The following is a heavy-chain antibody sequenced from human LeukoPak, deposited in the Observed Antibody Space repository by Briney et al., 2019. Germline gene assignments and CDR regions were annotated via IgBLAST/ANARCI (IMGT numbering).Heavy chain of an antibody. D-gene: IGHD7-27*01. CDR2: INPSGGST. CDR3: ARNWAVFDY. Sequence: EASVTVSCKASGSTFTSYYMHLVRQAPGQGLEWMGIINPSGGSTSYAQKFQGRVTMTRDTSTSTVYMELSSLRYEDTAVYYCARNWAVFDYWGQGTLVTVSS. J-gene: IGHJ4*02. CDR1: GSTFTSYY. V-gene: IGHV1-46*01.